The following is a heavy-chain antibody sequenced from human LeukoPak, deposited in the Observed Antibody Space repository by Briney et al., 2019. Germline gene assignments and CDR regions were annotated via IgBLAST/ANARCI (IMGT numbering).Heavy chain of an antibody. CDR3: AKAGPSGWAYYYYMDV. D-gene: IGHD3-10*01. Sequence: GGSLRLSCAASGFTFSSYAMSWVRQAPGKGLEWVSGISGGGGSTYYADSVKGRFTISRDNSKNTLYLQMNSLRAEDTAVYYCAKAGPSGWAYYYYMDVWGKGTTVTVSS. V-gene: IGHV3-23*01. J-gene: IGHJ6*03. CDR2: ISGGGGST. CDR1: GFTFSSYA.